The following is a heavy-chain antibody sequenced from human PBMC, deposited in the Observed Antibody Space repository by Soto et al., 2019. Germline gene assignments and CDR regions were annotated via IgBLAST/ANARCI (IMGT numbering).Heavy chain of an antibody. CDR1: GFVFSTYA. D-gene: IGHD2-21*01. CDR3: AKDLFPTSGQRFFFES. V-gene: IGHV3-23*01. Sequence: QPGGSLRLSCAASGFVFSTYAMTWVRQAPGRGLEWVSTILHDETPFYTDSVKGRFTISRDNVRGTLYLQMNGLRVEDAALYYCAKDLFPTSGQRFFFESWGQGT. CDR2: ILHDETP. J-gene: IGHJ4*02.